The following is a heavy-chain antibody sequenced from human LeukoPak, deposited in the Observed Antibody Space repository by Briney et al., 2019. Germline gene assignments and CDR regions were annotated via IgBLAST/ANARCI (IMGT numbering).Heavy chain of an antibody. CDR1: GFTFRDYS. CDR3: ARAGEAAAGNGWFDP. D-gene: IGHD6-13*01. V-gene: IGHV3-21*01. CDR2: ISTSGNYI. Sequence: GGSLRLSCAASGFTFRDYSMNWVRQAPGKGLEWVSYISTSGNYIYYADSVKGRFTISRDNAKNSLYLQMNSLRAEDTAVYYCARAGEAAAGNGWFDPWGQGTLVTVSS. J-gene: IGHJ5*02.